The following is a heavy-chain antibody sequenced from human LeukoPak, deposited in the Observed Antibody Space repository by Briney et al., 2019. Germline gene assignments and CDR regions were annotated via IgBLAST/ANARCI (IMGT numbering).Heavy chain of an antibody. V-gene: IGHV3-23*01. J-gene: IGHJ5*02. CDR3: AKAIGDSGSYRNKYNWFDP. D-gene: IGHD1-26*01. Sequence: RPGGSLRLSCAASGFTFSSYAMSWVRQAPGKGLEWVSAISGSGGSTYYADSVKGRFTISRDNSKNTLYLQMNSLRAEDTAVYYCAKAIGDSGSYRNKYNWFDPWGQGTLVTVSS. CDR2: ISGSGGST. CDR1: GFTFSSYA.